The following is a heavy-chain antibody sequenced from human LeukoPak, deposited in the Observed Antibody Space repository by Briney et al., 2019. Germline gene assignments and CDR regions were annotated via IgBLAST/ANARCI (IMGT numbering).Heavy chain of an antibody. CDR3: ARGIVVVVAATTGNWFDP. Sequence: ASVKVSCKASGYTFTGYYMHWVRQAPGQGPEWMGWINPNSGGTNYAQKFQGRVTMTRDTSISTAYVELSRLRSDDTAVYYCARGIVVVVAATTGNWFDPWGQGTLVTVSS. D-gene: IGHD2-15*01. CDR2: INPNSGGT. V-gene: IGHV1-2*02. J-gene: IGHJ5*02. CDR1: GYTFTGYY.